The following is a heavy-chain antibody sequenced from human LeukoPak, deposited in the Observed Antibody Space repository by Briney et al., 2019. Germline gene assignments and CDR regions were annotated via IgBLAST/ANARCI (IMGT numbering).Heavy chain of an antibody. D-gene: IGHD6-19*01. J-gene: IGHJ3*02. CDR1: GGSISSGGYY. CDR2: IYHSGST. V-gene: IGHV4-30-2*01. CDR3: ARDRVAVAANDAFDI. Sequence: PSETLSLTCTVSGGSISSGGYYWSWIRQPPGKSLEWIGYIYHSGSTYYNPSLKSRVTISVDRSKNQFSLKLSSVTAADTAVYYCARDRVAVAANDAFDIWGQGTMVTVSS.